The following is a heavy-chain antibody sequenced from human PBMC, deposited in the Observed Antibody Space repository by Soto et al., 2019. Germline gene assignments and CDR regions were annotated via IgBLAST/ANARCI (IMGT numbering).Heavy chain of an antibody. Sequence: AAVQVSCTASGYTFTSYYMHWVRQAPGQGLEWMGIINPSGGSTSYAQKFQGRVTITRDTSTSTVYMELSSLRSEDTAVYYCARELLVPAARREGFEIWCQRKMVTVSS. D-gene: IGHD2-2*01. CDR2: INPSGGST. J-gene: IGHJ3*02. CDR1: GYTFTSYY. V-gene: IGHV1-46*01. CDR3: ARELLVPAARREGFEI.